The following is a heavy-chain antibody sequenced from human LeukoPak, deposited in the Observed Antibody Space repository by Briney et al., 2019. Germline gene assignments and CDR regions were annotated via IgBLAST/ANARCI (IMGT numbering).Heavy chain of an antibody. CDR1: GFTFSSCA. CDR3: AKEAYSHGPPAYFDY. CDR2: ISGNGGST. V-gene: IGHV3-64D*06. D-gene: IGHD5-18*01. J-gene: IGHJ4*02. Sequence: GGSLRLSCSASGFTFSSCAMHWVRQAPGKGLEYVSAISGNGGSTYYADSVKGRFTISRDNSKNTLFLQMSSLSAEDTAVYYCAKEAYSHGPPAYFDYWGQGTLVTVSS.